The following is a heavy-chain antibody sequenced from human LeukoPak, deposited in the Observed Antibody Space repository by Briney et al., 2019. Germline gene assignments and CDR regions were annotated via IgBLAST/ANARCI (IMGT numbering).Heavy chain of an antibody. CDR1: DGSISSYF. V-gene: IGHV4-59*01. CDR3: AREAWYYDSSGYYYDTYYFDY. D-gene: IGHD3-22*01. Sequence: PSETLSLTCTVSDGSISSYFWSWIRQPPGKGLEWIGYIHHSGSTNYNPSLKSRVTISVDASKNQFSLKLSSVTAADTAVYYCAREAWYYDSSGYYYDTYYFDYWGQGTLVTVSS. J-gene: IGHJ4*02. CDR2: IHHSGST.